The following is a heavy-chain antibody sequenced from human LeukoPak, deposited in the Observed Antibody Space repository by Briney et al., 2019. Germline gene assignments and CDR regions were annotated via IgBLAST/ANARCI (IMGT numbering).Heavy chain of an antibody. CDR2: ISGSGGST. CDR1: GFTFSSYA. CDR3: AKDVLFRPNYDFWSGYYFDY. V-gene: IGHV3-23*01. D-gene: IGHD3-3*01. J-gene: IGHJ4*02. Sequence: GGSLRLSCAASGFTFSSYAMSWVRHAPGKGLEWVSAISGSGGSTYYADSVKGRFTISRDNSKNTLYLQMNSLRAEDTAVYYCAKDVLFRPNYDFWSGYYFDYWGQGTLVTVSS.